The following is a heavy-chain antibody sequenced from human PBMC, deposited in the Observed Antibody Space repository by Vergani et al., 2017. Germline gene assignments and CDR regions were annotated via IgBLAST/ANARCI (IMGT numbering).Heavy chain of an antibody. CDR2: ISWDGGST. CDR3: AKDLLSSSGYESYYYGMDV. D-gene: IGHD6-13*01. Sequence: EVQLVESGGVVVQPGGSLRLSCAASGFTFDDYTMHWVRQAPGKGLEWVSLISWDGGSTYYADSVKGRFTISRDNSKNSLYLKMNSLRTEDTALYYCAKDLLSSSGYESYYYGMDVWGQGTTVTVSS. J-gene: IGHJ6*02. V-gene: IGHV3-43*01. CDR1: GFTFDDYT.